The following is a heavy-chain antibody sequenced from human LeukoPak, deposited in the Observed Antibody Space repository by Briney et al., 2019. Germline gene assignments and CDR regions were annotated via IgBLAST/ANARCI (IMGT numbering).Heavy chain of an antibody. CDR2: ISSSGSTI. CDR3: ARVGVGATEYYFDY. V-gene: IGHV3-48*03. CDR1: GFTFSSYE. D-gene: IGHD1-26*01. J-gene: IGHJ4*02. Sequence: GGSLRLSCAASGFTFSSYEMNWVRQAPGKGLEWVSYISSSGSTIYYADSVKGRFTISRDNAKNSLYLQMNSLRAEDTAVYYCARVGVGATEYYFDYWGQGTLVTVSS.